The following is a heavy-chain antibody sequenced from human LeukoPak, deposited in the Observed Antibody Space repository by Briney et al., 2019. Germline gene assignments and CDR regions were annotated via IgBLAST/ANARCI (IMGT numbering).Heavy chain of an antibody. CDR2: ISAYNGNT. CDR1: GYTFVTYG. D-gene: IGHD6-13*01. J-gene: IGHJ5*02. V-gene: IGHV1-18*01. Sequence: GASVKVSCKASGYTFVTYGISWVRQAPGQGLEWMGWISAYNGNTKYAQKFQGRVTMTTDTSTSTAYMELRSLRSDDTAVYYCARDDSSSTNWFDPWGQGTLVTVSS. CDR3: ARDDSSSTNWFDP.